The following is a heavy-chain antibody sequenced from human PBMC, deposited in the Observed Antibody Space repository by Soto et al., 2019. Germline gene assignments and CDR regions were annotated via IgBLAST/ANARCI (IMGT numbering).Heavy chain of an antibody. CDR2: ISYSGRT. J-gene: IGHJ4*02. V-gene: IGHV4-39*01. CDR3: ARRRASDYGGNHHPYYFDR. D-gene: IGHD4-17*01. Sequence: QLQLQESGPGLVKPSETLSLTCTVSGASIITNNYFWVWIRQSPRRGLELIGSISYSGRTYDNPSLQSRVTISIGASKNQFSLKLTSVTTADTSIYYCARRRASDYGGNHHPYYFDRWGQGTLVTVSS. CDR1: GASIITNNYF.